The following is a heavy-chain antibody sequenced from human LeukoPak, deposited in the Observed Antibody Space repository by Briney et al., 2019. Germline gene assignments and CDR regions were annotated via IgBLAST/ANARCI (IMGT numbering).Heavy chain of an antibody. CDR3: TTDAGCDTAGCYVGYLY. Sequence: KSGGSLRLSCAASGFTFSSYSMNWVRQAPGKGLEWVGRIKRNADGGTTDYAAPVKGRFTISRDDSEATLYLQMNSLKTEDTAVYYCTTDAGCDTAGCYVGYLYWGQGTLVIVSS. CDR2: IKRNADGGTT. V-gene: IGHV3-15*01. D-gene: IGHD2-2*01. J-gene: IGHJ4*02. CDR1: GFTFSSYS.